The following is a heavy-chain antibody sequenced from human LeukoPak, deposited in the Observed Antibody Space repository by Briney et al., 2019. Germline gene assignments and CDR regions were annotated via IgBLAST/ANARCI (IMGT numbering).Heavy chain of an antibody. Sequence: WGSLRLSCEVSGFTFSSYSMNWVRQAPGKGLEWLSFINSASSYIDYADSVKGRFSISRDNVKNSLHLQMNSLRDEDTAVYYCARGHGDGAWLIDYWGQGTLVTISS. V-gene: IGHV3-48*02. D-gene: IGHD3-9*01. CDR1: GFTFSSYS. J-gene: IGHJ4*02. CDR3: ARGHGDGAWLIDY. CDR2: INSASSYI.